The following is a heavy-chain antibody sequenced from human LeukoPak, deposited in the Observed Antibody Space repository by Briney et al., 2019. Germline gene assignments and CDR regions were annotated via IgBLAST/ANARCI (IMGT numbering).Heavy chain of an antibody. Sequence: GASVKVSCKASGYTFTNYYVHWVRQAPGQGLEWMGIINPSGGSTTYAQKFQGRVTMTRDTSTSTVYMELSSLRSEDTVLYYCARDADGSDYYSDYWGQGTLVTVSS. J-gene: IGHJ4*02. CDR1: GYTFTNYY. CDR3: ARDADGSDYYSDY. CDR2: INPSGGST. D-gene: IGHD3-22*01. V-gene: IGHV1-46*01.